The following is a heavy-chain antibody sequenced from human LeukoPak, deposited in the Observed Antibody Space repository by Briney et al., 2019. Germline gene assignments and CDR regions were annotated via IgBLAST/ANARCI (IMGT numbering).Heavy chain of an antibody. V-gene: IGHV3-9*01. D-gene: IGHD3-16*02. CDR2: ISWNSGSI. Sequence: HSGGSLRLSCAASGFTFDDYAMHWVRHAPGKGLEWVSGISWNSGSIGYADSVKGRFTISRDNAKNSLYLQMNSLRPDDTAVYYCAKDGGRYRFDYWGQGTMVTVSS. CDR3: AKDGGRYRFDY. J-gene: IGHJ4*02. CDR1: GFTFDDYA.